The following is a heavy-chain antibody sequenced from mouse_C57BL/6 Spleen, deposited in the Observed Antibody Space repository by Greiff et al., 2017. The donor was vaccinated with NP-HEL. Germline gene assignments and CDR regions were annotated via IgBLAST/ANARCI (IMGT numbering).Heavy chain of an antibody. V-gene: IGHV2-2*01. CDR2: IWSGGST. CDR3: ARSPRGDYYGSSYNYAMDY. Sequence: VQLQQSGPGLVQPSQSLSITCTVSGFSLTSYGVHWVRQSPGKGLEWLGVIWSGGSTDYNAAFISRLSISKDNSKSQVFFKMNSLQADDTAIYYCARSPRGDYYGSSYNYAMDYWGQGTSVTVSS. J-gene: IGHJ4*01. CDR1: GFSLTSYG. D-gene: IGHD1-1*01.